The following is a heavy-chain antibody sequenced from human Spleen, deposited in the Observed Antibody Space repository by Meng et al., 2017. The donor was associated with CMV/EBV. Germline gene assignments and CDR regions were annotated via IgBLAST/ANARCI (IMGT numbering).Heavy chain of an antibody. CDR3: ARVIELTVAPNGGIRDFFDP. CDR1: GDSIRSAGYY. Sequence: SCTVSGDSIRSAGYYWGWVRQFPGKGLEWIGYYYFRGTTYYNRSLKSRVAISGDTSKNQVSLRMTSVTAADTAVYFCARVIELTVAPNGGIRDFFDPWGQGILVTVSS. V-gene: IGHV4-31*02. D-gene: IGHD2-8*01. CDR2: YYFRGTT. J-gene: IGHJ5*02.